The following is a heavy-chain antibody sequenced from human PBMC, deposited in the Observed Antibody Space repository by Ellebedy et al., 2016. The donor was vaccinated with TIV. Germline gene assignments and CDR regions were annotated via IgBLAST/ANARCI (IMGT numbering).Heavy chain of an antibody. CDR3: ATDGSYGDYRSPTHAFVM. Sequence: GESLKISCAASGFSFSSYWMTWVRQAPGKGLEWVANINQDGGDTYYVDSLRGRFTISRDNAKNSLYLQMNNLRGEDTAVYYCATDGSYGDYRSPTHAFVMWGRGTLVTVSS. V-gene: IGHV3-7*01. J-gene: IGHJ3*02. CDR1: GFSFSSYW. CDR2: INQDGGDT. D-gene: IGHD3-16*01.